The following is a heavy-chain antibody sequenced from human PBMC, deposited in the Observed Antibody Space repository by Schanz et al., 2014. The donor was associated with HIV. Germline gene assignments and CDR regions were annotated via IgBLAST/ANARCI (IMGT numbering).Heavy chain of an antibody. CDR3: AKDQGYDFWSGYYNYYGMDV. D-gene: IGHD3-3*01. CDR1: GFTFSTYA. CDR2: ISHDGSDT. J-gene: IGHJ6*02. Sequence: QVQLVESGGGVVQPGRSLRLSCAASGFTFSTYAFHWVRQAPDKGLESVAVISHDGSDTYYVDSVKGRFTISRDNSKNTLYLQMNSLRAEDTAVYYCAKDQGYDFWSGYYNYYGMDVWGQGTTVTVSS. V-gene: IGHV3-30*18.